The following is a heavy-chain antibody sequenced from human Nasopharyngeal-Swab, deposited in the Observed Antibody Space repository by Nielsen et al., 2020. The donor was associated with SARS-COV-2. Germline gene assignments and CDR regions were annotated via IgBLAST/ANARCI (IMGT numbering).Heavy chain of an antibody. D-gene: IGHD1-26*01. J-gene: IGHJ4*01. CDR3: AKDIYSGIVRPTTFDY. V-gene: IGHV3-23*01. Sequence: VRQAPGKGLEWVSAISGSGGSTYYADSVKGRFTISKDNSKNTLYLQMNSLKAEDTAVYYCAKDIYSGIVRPTTFDYWGQGTLVTVSS. CDR2: ISGSGGST.